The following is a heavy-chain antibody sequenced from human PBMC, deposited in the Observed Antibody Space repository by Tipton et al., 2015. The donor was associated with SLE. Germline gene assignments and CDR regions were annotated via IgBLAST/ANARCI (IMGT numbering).Heavy chain of an antibody. D-gene: IGHD5-18*01. CDR2: ILYDGTDK. V-gene: IGHV3-30*02. Sequence: SLRLSCATSGFTFSNNNMHWVRQAPGKGLEWVTFILYDGTDKYYVDSVKGRFTISRDNSKNTLYLQMNSLTAEDTAVYYCARERYSYGYYFDYWGQGTLVTVSS. J-gene: IGHJ4*02. CDR3: ARERYSYGYYFDY. CDR1: GFTFSNNN.